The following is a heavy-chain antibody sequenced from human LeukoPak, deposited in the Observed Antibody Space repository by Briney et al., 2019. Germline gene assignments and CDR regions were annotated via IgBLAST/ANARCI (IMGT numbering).Heavy chain of an antibody. CDR1: GGSFSGYY. Sequence: PSETLSLTCAVYGGSFSGYYWSWIHQPPGKGLEWIGEINHSGSTNYSPSLKSRVTISVDTSKNQFSLKLSSVTAADTAVYYCARGHVIYCSSTSCYPYYFDYWGQGTLVTVSS. CDR2: INHSGST. V-gene: IGHV4-34*01. J-gene: IGHJ4*02. D-gene: IGHD2-2*01. CDR3: ARGHVIYCSSTSCYPYYFDY.